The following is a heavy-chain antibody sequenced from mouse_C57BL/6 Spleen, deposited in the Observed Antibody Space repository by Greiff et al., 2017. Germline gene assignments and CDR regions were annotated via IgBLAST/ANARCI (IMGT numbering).Heavy chain of an antibody. CDR1: GYTFTSYD. J-gene: IGHJ1*03. V-gene: IGHV1-85*01. CDR2: IYPRDGST. Sequence: VKLMESGPELVKPGASVKLSCKASGYTFTSYDINWVKQRPGQGLEWIGWIYPRDGSTTYNEKFKGKATLTVDTSSSTAYMELHSLTSEDSAVYFCARGGYYSNWYFDVWGTGTTVTVSS. CDR3: ARGGYYSNWYFDV. D-gene: IGHD2-5*01.